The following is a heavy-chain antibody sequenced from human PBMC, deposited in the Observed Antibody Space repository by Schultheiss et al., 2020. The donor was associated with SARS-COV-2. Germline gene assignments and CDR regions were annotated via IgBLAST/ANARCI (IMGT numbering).Heavy chain of an antibody. CDR3: ARAGSGWNAFDL. D-gene: IGHD6-19*01. CDR2: IYYSGST. Sequence: SETLSLTCAVSGGSISSGGYSWSWIRQPPGKGLEWIGYIYYSGSTYYNPSLKSRVTISVDTSKNQFSLKLSSVTAADAAVYYCARAGSGWNAFDLWGQGTMVTVSS. J-gene: IGHJ3*01. V-gene: IGHV4-30-4*07. CDR1: GGSISSGGYS.